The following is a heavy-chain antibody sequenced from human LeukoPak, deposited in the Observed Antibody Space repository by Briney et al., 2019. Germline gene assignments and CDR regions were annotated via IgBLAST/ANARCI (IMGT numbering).Heavy chain of an antibody. J-gene: IGHJ4*02. D-gene: IGHD2-15*01. Sequence: GGSLRLSCAASGFTFSTYSMNWVRQAPGKGLGWVSSISSSSGYIYYADSVKGRFTISRDNAKNSLYLQMNSLRAEDTAVYYCARDLEVAAAPDFWGQGTLVTASS. CDR2: ISSSSGYI. CDR3: ARDLEVAAAPDF. V-gene: IGHV3-21*01. CDR1: GFTFSTYS.